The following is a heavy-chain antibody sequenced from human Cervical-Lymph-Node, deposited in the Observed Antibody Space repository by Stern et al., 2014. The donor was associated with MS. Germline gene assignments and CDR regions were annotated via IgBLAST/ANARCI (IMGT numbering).Heavy chain of an antibody. CDR1: GFSFNTYS. J-gene: IGHJ4*02. D-gene: IGHD3-10*01. Sequence: VQLVESGGGVVQPGGSLTLSCEASGFSFNTYSMHWVRQGPGKGLEWVAATTSKGDKTYYADSVQGRFIIFRDNPRNRLHLQMDSLRAEDTAAYYCARDAMGTSGSYSSFDYWGQATLVTVSS. V-gene: IGHV3-30*04. CDR3: ARDAMGTSGSYSSFDY. CDR2: TTSKGDKT.